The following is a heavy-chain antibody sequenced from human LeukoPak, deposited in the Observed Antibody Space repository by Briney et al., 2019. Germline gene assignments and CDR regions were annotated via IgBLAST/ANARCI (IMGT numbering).Heavy chain of an antibody. CDR3: ARCGSGLPLPLDY. CDR1: GGSFSGYY. V-gene: IGHV4-34*01. Sequence: QPSETLSLTCAVYGGSFSGYYWSWIRQPPGKGLGWIGEINRSGSTNYNPSLKSRVTISVDTSKNQFSLKLSSVTAADTAVYYCARCGSGLPLPLDYWGQGTLVTVSS. D-gene: IGHD3-10*01. CDR2: INRSGST. J-gene: IGHJ4*02.